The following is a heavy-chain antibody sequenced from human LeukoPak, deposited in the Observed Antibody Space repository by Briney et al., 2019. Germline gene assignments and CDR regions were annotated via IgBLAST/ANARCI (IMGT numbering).Heavy chain of an antibody. V-gene: IGHV4-4*07. CDR2: IYTSGST. J-gene: IGHJ6*03. Sequence: KPSETLSLTCTVSGGSISSYYWSWIRQPAGKGLEWIGRIYTSGSTNYNPSLKSRVTMSVDTSKNQFSLKLSSVTAADTAVYYCARDGKGYSSSWPPKTRYYYYYMDVWGKGTTVTISS. D-gene: IGHD6-13*01. CDR1: GGSISSYY. CDR3: ARDGKGYSSSWPPKTRYYYYYMDV.